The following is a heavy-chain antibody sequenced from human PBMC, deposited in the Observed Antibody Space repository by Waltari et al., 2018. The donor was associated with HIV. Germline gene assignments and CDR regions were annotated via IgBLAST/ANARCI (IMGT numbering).Heavy chain of an antibody. CDR3: ARASKDSSGYSWFDP. CDR1: GYTFTSYA. Sequence: QVQLVQSGAEVKKPGASVKVSCKASGYTFTSYAMHWVRQAPGQRLEWMGWINAGNGNTKYSQKFQGRVTITRDTSASTAYMELSSLRSEDTAVYYCARASKDSSGYSWFDPWGQGTLVTVSS. V-gene: IGHV1-3*01. D-gene: IGHD3-22*01. CDR2: INAGNGNT. J-gene: IGHJ5*02.